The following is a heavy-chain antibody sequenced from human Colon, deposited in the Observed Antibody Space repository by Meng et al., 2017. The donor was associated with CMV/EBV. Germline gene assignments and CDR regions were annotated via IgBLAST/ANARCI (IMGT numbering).Heavy chain of an antibody. CDR3: ASTGPLYGLYFCY. CDR2: ISWNSGSI. Sequence: SLKISCAASGFTFDDYAMHWVRQAPGKGLEWVSGISWNSGSIGYADSVKGRFTISRDNAKNLVYLQMNSLRAEDTAVYYCASTGPLYGLYFCYWGQGTLVTVSS. D-gene: IGHD2-2*01. J-gene: IGHJ4*02. V-gene: IGHV3-9*01. CDR1: GFTFDDYA.